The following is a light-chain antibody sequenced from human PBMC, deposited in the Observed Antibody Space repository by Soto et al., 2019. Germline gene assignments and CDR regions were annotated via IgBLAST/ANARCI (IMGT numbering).Light chain of an antibody. V-gene: IGLV2-14*01. Sequence: QSALTQPASVSGSPGQPITISCTGTSSDVGGYNYVSWYQQHPGKAPKLMIYEVSNRPSGVSNRLSGSKSGNTASLTISGLQAEDEADYYCSSYTSSSTVVFGGGTKLTVL. CDR1: SSDVGGYNY. J-gene: IGLJ2*01. CDR3: SSYTSSSTVV. CDR2: EVS.